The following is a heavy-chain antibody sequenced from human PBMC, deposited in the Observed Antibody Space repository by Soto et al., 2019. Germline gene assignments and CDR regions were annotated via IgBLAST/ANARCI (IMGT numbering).Heavy chain of an antibody. J-gene: IGHJ4*02. V-gene: IGHV1-3*01. D-gene: IGHD5-12*01. CDR1: GYTFTSYA. CDR3: ASRDRSGYDWYYFDY. CDR2: INVGNGNT. Sequence: ASVKVSCKASGYTFTSYAMHWVRQAPGQRLEWMGWINVGNGNTKYSQKFQGRVTITRDTSASTVYMDLSSLRSEDTAVYYCASRDRSGYDWYYFDYWGQGTLVTVSS.